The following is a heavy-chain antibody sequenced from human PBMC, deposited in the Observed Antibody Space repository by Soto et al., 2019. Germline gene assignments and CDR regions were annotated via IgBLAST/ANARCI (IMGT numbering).Heavy chain of an antibody. CDR1: GGSFSDYY. CDR2: IDHSGRT. CDR3: ASWDKMIVVALGY. J-gene: IGHJ4*02. D-gene: IGHD3-22*01. Sequence: PSETLSLTLAVSGGSFSDYYWSWIRQPPGKGLEWMGEIDHSGRTKYNPSLKSRVTVSVDTSKNQFSLKLTSVTAADTAVYSCASWDKMIVVALGYGGRGTLVTVSS. V-gene: IGHV4-34*01.